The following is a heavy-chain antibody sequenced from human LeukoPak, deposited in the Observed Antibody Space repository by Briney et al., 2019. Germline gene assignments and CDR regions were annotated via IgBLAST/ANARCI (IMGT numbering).Heavy chain of an antibody. Sequence: GGSLGLSCAASGFTFSSYSMNWVRQAPGKGLEWVSSISSSSSYIYYADSVKGRFTISRDNAKNSLYLQMNSLRAEDTAVYYCARDFYGTMVRGVITPYYFDYWGQGTLVTVSS. CDR3: ARDFYGTMVRGVITPYYFDY. CDR2: ISSSSSYI. J-gene: IGHJ4*02. D-gene: IGHD3-10*01. CDR1: GFTFSSYS. V-gene: IGHV3-21*01.